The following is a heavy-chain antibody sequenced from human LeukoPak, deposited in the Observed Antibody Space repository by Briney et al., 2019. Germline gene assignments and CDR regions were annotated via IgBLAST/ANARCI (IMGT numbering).Heavy chain of an antibody. CDR2: ISAYNGNT. V-gene: IGHV1-18*01. Sequence: ASVKVSCKASGYTFTSYGISWVRQAPGQGLEWMGWISAYNGNTNYAQKLQGRVTMTTDTSTSTAYIGLRSLRSDDTAVYYCVLPLSIFGVPDAFDIWGQGTMVTVSS. D-gene: IGHD3-3*01. CDR1: GYTFTSYG. CDR3: VLPLSIFGVPDAFDI. J-gene: IGHJ3*02.